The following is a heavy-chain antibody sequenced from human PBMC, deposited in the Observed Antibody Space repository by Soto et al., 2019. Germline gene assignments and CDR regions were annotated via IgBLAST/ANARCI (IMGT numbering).Heavy chain of an antibody. Sequence: GGSLRLSCAASGFTFSSYGMHWVRQAPGKGLEWVAVISYDGSNKYYADSVKGRFTISRDNSKNTLYLQMNSLRAEDTAVYYCANDGAVTTSYEYYFDYWGREPWSPSPQ. CDR1: GFTFSSYG. CDR2: ISYDGSNK. J-gene: IGHJ4*02. D-gene: IGHD4-17*01. CDR3: ANDGAVTTSYEYYFDY. V-gene: IGHV3-30*18.